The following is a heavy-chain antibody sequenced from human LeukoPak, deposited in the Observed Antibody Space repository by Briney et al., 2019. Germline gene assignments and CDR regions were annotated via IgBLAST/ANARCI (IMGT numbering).Heavy chain of an antibody. Sequence: SGTLSLTCAVSGASVSSNTWWSWVRQPPGKGLEWIGEIFHNGDTNYNPSLKSRVSISIDESKNQISLMVGSVTAADTAVYYCARVSRGWLQYDYFDYWGQGTLVTVSS. J-gene: IGHJ4*02. V-gene: IGHV4-4*02. CDR2: IFHNGDT. CDR1: GASVSSNTW. D-gene: IGHD5-24*01. CDR3: ARVSRGWLQYDYFDY.